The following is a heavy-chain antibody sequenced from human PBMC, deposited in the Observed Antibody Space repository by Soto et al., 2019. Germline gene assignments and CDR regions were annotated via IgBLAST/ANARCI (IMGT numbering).Heavy chain of an antibody. D-gene: IGHD3-10*01. CDR2: IYYSGST. CDR1: GGSISSYY. Sequence: ASETLSLTCTVSGGSISSYYWSWIRQPPGKGLEWIGYIYYSGSTNYNPSLKSRVTISVDTSKNQFSLKLSSVTAADTAVYYCARQKGYYGSGSYRTYYYMDVWGKGTTVTV. V-gene: IGHV4-59*08. J-gene: IGHJ6*03. CDR3: ARQKGYYGSGSYRTYYYMDV.